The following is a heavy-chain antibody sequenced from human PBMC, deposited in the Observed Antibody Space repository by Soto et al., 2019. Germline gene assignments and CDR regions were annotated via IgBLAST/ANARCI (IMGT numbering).Heavy chain of an antibody. D-gene: IGHD6-13*01. CDR1: GFTFSSHS. CDR3: ARGLFERDSWGYFDL. Sequence: PLVESGGGLVQPGGSLRLSCAASGFTFSSHSINWVRQAPGTGLEWVSYIDRGSIDIYYADSVKGRFTISRDNAKNSLFVQMNSLRAEDTAVYYCARGLFERDSWGYFDLWGRGTLVTVSP. V-gene: IGHV3-48*01. J-gene: IGHJ2*01. CDR2: IDRGSIDI.